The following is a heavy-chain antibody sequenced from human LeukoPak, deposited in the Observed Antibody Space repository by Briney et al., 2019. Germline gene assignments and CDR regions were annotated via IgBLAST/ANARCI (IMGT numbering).Heavy chain of an antibody. D-gene: IGHD3-22*01. CDR2: INHSGST. J-gene: IGHJ3*02. CDR3: ATGTYYYDSSGYYRNDAFDI. V-gene: IGHV4-34*01. CDR1: GGSFSGYY. Sequence: SETLSLTCAVSGGSFSGYYWSWIRQPPGKGLEWVGEINHSGSTNYNPSLKSRVTISLDTSKNQFYLKLSSVTAADTAVYYCATGTYYYDSSGYYRNDAFDIWGQGTMVTVSS.